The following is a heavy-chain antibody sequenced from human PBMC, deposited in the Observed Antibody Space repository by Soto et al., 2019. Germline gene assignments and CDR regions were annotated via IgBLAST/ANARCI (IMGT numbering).Heavy chain of an antibody. V-gene: IGHV1-69*13. Sequence: SVKVSCKASGGTFSSYAISWVRQAPGQGLEWMGGIIPIFGTANYAQKFQGRVTITADESTSTAYMELSSLRSEDTAVYYCARDDEQQLVLDYYGMDVWGQGTTVTVSS. CDR2: IIPIFGTA. D-gene: IGHD6-13*01. CDR3: ARDDEQQLVLDYYGMDV. CDR1: GGTFSSYA. J-gene: IGHJ6*02.